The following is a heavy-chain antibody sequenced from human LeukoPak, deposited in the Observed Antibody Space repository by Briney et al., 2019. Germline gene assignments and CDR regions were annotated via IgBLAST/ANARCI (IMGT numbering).Heavy chain of an antibody. Sequence: PGGSLRLSCAASGYTFSSYEMNWVRQPPGKGREWVSYISNSGSTIYYADSVKGRFTISRDNAKNSLYLQMNSLRAEDTAVYYCARDGGYCSSPNCHIDYWGQGTLVTVSS. CDR1: GYTFSSYE. D-gene: IGHD2-2*01. V-gene: IGHV3-48*03. CDR3: ARDGGYCSSPNCHIDY. J-gene: IGHJ4*02. CDR2: ISNSGSTI.